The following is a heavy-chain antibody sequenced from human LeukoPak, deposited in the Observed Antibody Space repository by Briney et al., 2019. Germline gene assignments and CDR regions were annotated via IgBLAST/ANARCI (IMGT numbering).Heavy chain of an antibody. V-gene: IGHV1-2*06. J-gene: IGHJ3*02. CDR3: ARSGYSGYDPWNDAFDI. D-gene: IGHD5-12*01. Sequence: GASVKVSCKASGYTFTGYYMHWVRQAPGQGLEWMGRINPNSGGTNYAQKFQGRVTMTRDTSISTAYMELCRLRSDGTAVYYCARSGYSGYDPWNDAFDIWGQGTMVTVSS. CDR1: GYTFTGYY. CDR2: INPNSGGT.